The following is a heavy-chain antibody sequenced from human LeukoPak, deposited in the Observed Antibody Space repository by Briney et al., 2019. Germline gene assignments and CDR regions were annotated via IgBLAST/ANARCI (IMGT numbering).Heavy chain of an antibody. J-gene: IGHJ4*02. V-gene: IGHV3-48*02. CDR2: ISRDSITT. CDR3: ASDLLDY. Sequence: GSLRLSCAASGFSFSSHAMDWVRQAPGKGLEWVSYISRDSITTYYADSVKGRFTISRDNAKNSLYLQMNSLRDEDTAVYFCASDLLDYWGQGTLVTVSS. CDR1: GFSFSSHA.